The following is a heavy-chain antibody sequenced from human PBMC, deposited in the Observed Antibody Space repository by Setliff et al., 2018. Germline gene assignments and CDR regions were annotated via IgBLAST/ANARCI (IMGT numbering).Heavy chain of an antibody. CDR2: IYYSGST. V-gene: IGHV4-39*01. Sequence: PSETLSLTCTVSGGSISSSSYYWGWIRQPPGKGLEWIGSIYYSGSTYYNPSLKSRVTISVDTSKNQFSLKLSSVTAADTAVYYCARSLGYSSSSVDYWGQGTLVTVSS. CDR3: ARSLGYSSSSVDY. J-gene: IGHJ4*02. CDR1: GGSISSSSYY. D-gene: IGHD6-6*01.